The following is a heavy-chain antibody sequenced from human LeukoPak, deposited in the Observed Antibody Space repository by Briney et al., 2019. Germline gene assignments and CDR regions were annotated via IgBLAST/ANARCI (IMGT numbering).Heavy chain of an antibody. Sequence: GGSLRLSCVASGFTFSNYAMTWVRQTPGKGLEWVSSINGYGSGTYYADSVKGRFTISRDNSENMVFLQMSSLRAEDTAVYYCAKEELVDYYDRSGYYPDVFDVWGQGTMVIVSS. CDR3: AKEELVDYYDRSGYYPDVFDV. CDR2: INGYGSGT. V-gene: IGHV3-23*01. CDR1: GFTFSNYA. J-gene: IGHJ3*01. D-gene: IGHD3-22*01.